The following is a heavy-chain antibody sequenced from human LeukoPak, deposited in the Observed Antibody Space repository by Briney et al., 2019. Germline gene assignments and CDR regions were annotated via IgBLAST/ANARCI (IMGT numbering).Heavy chain of an antibody. Sequence: ASVKVSCKASGYTFTSYGISWVRQAPGQGLEWMGWISAYNGNTNYAQKLQGRVTMTTDTSTSTAYMELRSLRSDDTAVYYCARDAYSGFPFYDHGMDVWGQGTRVTVSS. CDR3: ARDAYSGFPFYDHGMDV. CDR1: GYTFTSYG. J-gene: IGHJ6*02. D-gene: IGHD1-26*01. V-gene: IGHV1-18*01. CDR2: ISAYNGNT.